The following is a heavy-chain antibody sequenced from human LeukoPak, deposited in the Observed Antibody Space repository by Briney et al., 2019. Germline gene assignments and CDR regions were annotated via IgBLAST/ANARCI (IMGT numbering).Heavy chain of an antibody. CDR1: GFTFDDYG. CDR3: ARGSYGGYEGYFDY. Sequence: GRSLRLSCAASGFTFDDYGMSWVRQAPGKGLEWVSGINWNGGSTGYADSVKGRFTISRDNAKNSLYLQMNSLRAEDTALYHCARGSYGGYEGYFDYWGQGTLVTVSS. CDR2: INWNGGST. J-gene: IGHJ4*02. D-gene: IGHD5-12*01. V-gene: IGHV3-20*01.